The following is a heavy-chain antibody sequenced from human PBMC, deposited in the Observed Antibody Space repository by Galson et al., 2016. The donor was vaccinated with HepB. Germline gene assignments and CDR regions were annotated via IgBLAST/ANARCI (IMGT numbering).Heavy chain of an antibody. V-gene: IGHV1-18*01. J-gene: IGHJ5*02. D-gene: IGHD3-10*01. CDR3: ARAVSGSPIWFDP. CDR1: GYTFPNYG. CDR2: ISGYNGNT. Sequence: SVKVSCKASGYTFPNYGITWVRQAPGQGLEWMGWISGYNGNTNYAQKVQGRVTMTTDTSTSTAYMELRSLRSDDTAVYYCARAVSGSPIWFDPWGQGTLVTVSS.